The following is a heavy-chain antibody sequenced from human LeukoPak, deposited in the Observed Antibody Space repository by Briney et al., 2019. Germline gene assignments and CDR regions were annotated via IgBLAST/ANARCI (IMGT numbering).Heavy chain of an antibody. Sequence: GASVKVSCKASGYTFTSYYMHWVRQAPGQRLEWMGWINAGNGNTKYSQKFQGRVTITRDTSASTAYMELSSLRSEDTAVYYCARGYRAATGFDYWGQGTLVTVSS. CDR1: GYTFTSYY. CDR3: ARGYRAATGFDY. J-gene: IGHJ4*02. V-gene: IGHV1-3*01. D-gene: IGHD2-15*01. CDR2: INAGNGNT.